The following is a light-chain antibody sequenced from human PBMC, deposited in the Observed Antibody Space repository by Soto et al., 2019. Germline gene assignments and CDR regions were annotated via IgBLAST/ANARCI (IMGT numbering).Light chain of an antibody. CDR3: QQYENLPT. V-gene: IGKV1-33*01. J-gene: IGKJ5*01. CDR1: QNIYIY. Sequence: IQMTHXXSCLSASVGDRVTIXFQASQNIYIYLNWYQQKPGRAPKLLIYDASNLEAGVPSRFRGSGSGTDFTFTISRLQPEDIATYYCQQYENLPTFGQGTRLEIK. CDR2: DAS.